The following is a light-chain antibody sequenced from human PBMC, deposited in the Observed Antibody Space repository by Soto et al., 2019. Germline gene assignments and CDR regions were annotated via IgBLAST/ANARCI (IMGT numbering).Light chain of an antibody. CDR2: QDR. Sequence: SYELTQPPSVSVSPGQTATITCSGDNLGDRYAYWYQQKPGRSPIVVIYQDRKRPSEIPERFSGSNSGNTATLTISGTQAMDEADYYCQTWDGGTRVIFGGGTKVTVL. V-gene: IGLV3-1*01. J-gene: IGLJ2*01. CDR1: NLGDRY. CDR3: QTWDGGTRVI.